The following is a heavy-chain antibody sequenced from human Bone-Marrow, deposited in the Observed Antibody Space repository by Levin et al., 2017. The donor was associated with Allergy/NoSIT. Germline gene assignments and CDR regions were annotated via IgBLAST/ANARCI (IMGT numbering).Heavy chain of an antibody. CDR1: GFIFPSYA. CDR2: IRGSGDET. CDR3: VKDRVIPVGLFDY. V-gene: IGHV3-23*01. D-gene: IGHD2-2*01. Sequence: SCEASGFIFPSYAMSWVRQAPGKGLEWVSAIRGSGDETYYTDSVKGRFTISRDNSKNTMSLQMNSLRAEDTADYYCVKDRVIPVGLFDYWGLGTPVTVSS. J-gene: IGHJ4*02.